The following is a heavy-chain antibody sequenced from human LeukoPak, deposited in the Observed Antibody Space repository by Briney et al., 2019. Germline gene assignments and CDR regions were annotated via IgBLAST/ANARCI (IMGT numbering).Heavy chain of an antibody. CDR1: GFSFTSYA. V-gene: IGHV3-23*01. J-gene: IGHJ3*01. D-gene: IGHD6-19*01. CDR2: IIYSGVIK. CDR3: ATTHTSGWLFDF. Sequence: GGSLRLSCAASGFSFTSYAMSWVRLAPGKGREWVSIIIYSGVIKYYADSVKGRFIISRDNSKNTLYLQMNSLRVEATALYYCATTHTSGWLFDFWGQGTMVAVSS.